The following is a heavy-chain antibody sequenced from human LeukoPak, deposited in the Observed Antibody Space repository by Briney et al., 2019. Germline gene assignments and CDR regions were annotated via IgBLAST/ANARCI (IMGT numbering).Heavy chain of an antibody. D-gene: IGHD3-22*01. CDR2: INWNGGST. V-gene: IGHV3-20*04. Sequence: GGSLRLSCAASGFTFDDYGMSWVRQAPGKGLEWVSGINWNGGSTGYADSVKGRFTISRDNAKNSLYLQMNSLRAEDTALYYCARDPRHYDSSGYYWFDPWGQGTLVTVSS. CDR1: GFTFDDYG. CDR3: ARDPRHYDSSGYYWFDP. J-gene: IGHJ5*02.